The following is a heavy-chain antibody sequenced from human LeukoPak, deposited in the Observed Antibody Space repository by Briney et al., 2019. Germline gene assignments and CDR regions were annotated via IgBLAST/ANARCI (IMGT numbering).Heavy chain of an antibody. CDR3: ARGRPSYTP. V-gene: IGHV4-34*01. CDR1: GGSFSGYY. CDR2: INHSGST. D-gene: IGHD1-26*01. Sequence: PSETLSLTCAVYGGSFSGYYWSWIRQPPGKGLEWIGEINHSGSTNYNPSLKSRVTISVDTSKNQFSLKLSSVTAADTAVYYCARGRPSYTPWGQGTLVTVSS. J-gene: IGHJ4*02.